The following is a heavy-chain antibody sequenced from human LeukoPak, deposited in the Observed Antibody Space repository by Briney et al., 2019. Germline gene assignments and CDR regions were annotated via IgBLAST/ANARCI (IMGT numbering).Heavy chain of an antibody. J-gene: IGHJ4*02. Sequence: VSVKVSCKASGYTFTSYAMHWVRQAPGQRLEWMGWINAGNGNTKYSQKFQGRVTITRDTSASTAYMELSSLRSEDTAVYYCARARLRLGELSFEFDYWGQGTLVTVSS. CDR3: ARARLRLGELSFEFDY. CDR1: GYTFTSYA. V-gene: IGHV1-3*01. D-gene: IGHD3-16*02. CDR2: INAGNGNT.